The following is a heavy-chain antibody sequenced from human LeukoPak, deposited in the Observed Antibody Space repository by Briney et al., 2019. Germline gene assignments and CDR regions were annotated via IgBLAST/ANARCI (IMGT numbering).Heavy chain of an antibody. CDR1: GYTFTSYA. CDR2: INAGNGNT. V-gene: IGHV1-3*03. Sequence: GASVKVSCKASGYTFTSYAMHWVRQAPGQRLEWMGWINAGNGNTKYSQEFQARVTITRDTSASAAYMELSSLRSEDMAVYYCARHRDSGSYYVLDYWGQGTLVTVSS. D-gene: IGHD1-26*01. J-gene: IGHJ4*02. CDR3: ARHRDSGSYYVLDY.